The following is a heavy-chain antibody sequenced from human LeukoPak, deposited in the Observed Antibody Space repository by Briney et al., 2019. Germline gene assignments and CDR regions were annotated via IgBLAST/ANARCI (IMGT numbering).Heavy chain of an antibody. CDR3: AKDLRIQLWLRFDY. V-gene: IGHV3-33*06. CDR2: IWYDGSNK. J-gene: IGHJ4*02. D-gene: IGHD5-18*01. Sequence: GGSLRLSCAASGFTFSSYGMHWVRQAPGKGLEWVAVIWYDGSNKYYADSVKGRFTISRDNSKNTLYLQMNSLRAEDTAVYYCAKDLRIQLWLRFDYWGQGTLVTVSS. CDR1: GFTFSSYG.